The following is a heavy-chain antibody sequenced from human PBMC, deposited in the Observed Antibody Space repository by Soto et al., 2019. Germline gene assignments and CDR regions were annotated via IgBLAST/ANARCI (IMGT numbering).Heavy chain of an antibody. V-gene: IGHV1-18*01. CDR2: IGTYSGRS. CDR3: ARRHGDPSSAAGFDY. J-gene: IGHJ4*02. D-gene: IGHD2-15*01. CDR1: GYTFTDYS. Sequence: QIQLVQCGAEVKRPGASVKVSCKASGYTFTDYSISWVRQAPGQGLEWIGWIGTYSGRSDSAQKVRGRLTMTTDTSTTTADMDLRSLRFDDTAVYYCARRHGDPSSAAGFDYWGQGTLVTVSS.